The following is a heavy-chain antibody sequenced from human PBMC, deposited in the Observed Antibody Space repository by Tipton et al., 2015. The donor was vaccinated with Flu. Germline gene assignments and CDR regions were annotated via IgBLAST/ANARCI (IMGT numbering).Heavy chain of an antibody. D-gene: IGHD4-11*01. Sequence: GLVKPSETLSLTCTVSGGSMSSYYWSWIRQSPGKGLEWIGNIYYSGSPNYDPSLKSRVTISVDTSKNQFSLKMKSVTAADMAVYYCARRDYSNYVSDPKSWFDPWGQGTLVAVSS. CDR3: ARRDYSNYVSDPKSWFDP. V-gene: IGHV4-59*08. J-gene: IGHJ5*02. CDR2: IYYSGSP. CDR1: GGSMSSYY.